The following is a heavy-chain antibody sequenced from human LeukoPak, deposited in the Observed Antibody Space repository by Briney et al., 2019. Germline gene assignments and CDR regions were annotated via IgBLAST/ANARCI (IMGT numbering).Heavy chain of an antibody. CDR1: GGTFSSYA. V-gene: IGHV1-69*13. CDR3: ASASLRIAAAGTWYYYGMDV. CDR2: IIPIFGTA. D-gene: IGHD6-13*01. Sequence: SVKVSCKASGGTFSSYAISWVRQAPGQGLEWMGGIIPIFGTANYAQKFQGRVTITADESTSTAYMELSSLRSEDTAVYYCASASLRIAAAGTWYYYGMDVWGQGTTVTVSS. J-gene: IGHJ6*02.